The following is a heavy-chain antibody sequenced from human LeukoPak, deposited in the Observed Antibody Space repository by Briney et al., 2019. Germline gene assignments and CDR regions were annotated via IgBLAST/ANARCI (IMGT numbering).Heavy chain of an antibody. CDR3: ARVDYAPRALDY. CDR2: ISSSSSYI. D-gene: IGHD4-17*01. V-gene: IGHV3-21*01. Sequence: GGSLRLSCAASGFTFSTYGMSWVRQAPGKGLEWVSSISSSSSYICYADSVKGRFTITRDNAKNSLYLQMNSLRAEDTAVYYCARVDYAPRALDYWGQGTLVTVSS. CDR1: GFTFSTYG. J-gene: IGHJ4*02.